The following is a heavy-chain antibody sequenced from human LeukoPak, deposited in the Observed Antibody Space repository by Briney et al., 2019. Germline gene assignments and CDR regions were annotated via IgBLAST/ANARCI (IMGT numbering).Heavy chain of an antibody. Sequence: VASVKVSCKASGGTFSSYAISWVRQAPGQGLEWMGGIIPIFGTANYAQKFQGRVTMTRDTSTSTVYMELSSLRSEDTAVYYCARDLQPSYDSSGYYGGIDYWGQGTLVTVSS. CDR2: IIPIFGTA. D-gene: IGHD3-22*01. CDR3: ARDLQPSYDSSGYYGGIDY. V-gene: IGHV1-69*05. J-gene: IGHJ4*02. CDR1: GGTFSSYA.